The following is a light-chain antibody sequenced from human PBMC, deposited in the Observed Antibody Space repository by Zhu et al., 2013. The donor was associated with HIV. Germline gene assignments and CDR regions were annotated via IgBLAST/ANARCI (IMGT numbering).Light chain of an antibody. CDR3: LQDYNFPCT. Sequence: EIVMTQSPATLSVSPGERATLSCRASQSITSNYLAWYQQNPGQAPRLLIYDASSRATGIPARFSGSGSGTEFTLTISSLQPEDFATYYCLQDYNFPCTFGQGTKLEIK. CDR2: DAS. V-gene: IGKV3D-7*01. J-gene: IGKJ2*02. CDR1: QSITSNY.